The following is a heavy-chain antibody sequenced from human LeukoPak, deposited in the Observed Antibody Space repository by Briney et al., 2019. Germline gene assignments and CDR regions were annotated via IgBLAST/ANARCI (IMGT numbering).Heavy chain of an antibody. Sequence: PSETLSLACAVYGESFSAHYWSWIRQPPGKGLEWMGDINHSGRTNYNPSLKSRVTISVDTSKNQFSLKLNSVTAADTAVYYCARRYPSVRGANLRPQEVRKYYFDYWGQGTLVTVSS. V-gene: IGHV4-34*01. D-gene: IGHD3-10*01. CDR3: ARRYPSVRGANLRPQEVRKYYFDY. CDR1: GESFSAHY. J-gene: IGHJ4*02. CDR2: INHSGRT.